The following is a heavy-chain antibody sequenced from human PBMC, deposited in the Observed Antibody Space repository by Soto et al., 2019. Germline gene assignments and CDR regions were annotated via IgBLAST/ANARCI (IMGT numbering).Heavy chain of an antibody. J-gene: IGHJ4*02. CDR3: ARDMTSDY. CDR1: GYTLTELS. D-gene: IGHD2-21*02. Sequence: ASVKVSCKVSGYTLTELSMHWVRQAPGKGLEWMGGFDPEDGETIYAQKFQGGVTITRDTSASTAYMELSSLRSEDTAVYYCARDMTSDYWGQGTLVTISS. V-gene: IGHV1-24*01. CDR2: FDPEDGET.